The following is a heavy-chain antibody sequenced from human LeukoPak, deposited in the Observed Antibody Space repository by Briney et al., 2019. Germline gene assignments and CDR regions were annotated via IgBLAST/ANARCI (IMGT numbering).Heavy chain of an antibody. CDR2: ISAYNGNT. CDR1: GGTLSSYA. D-gene: IGHD6-19*01. V-gene: IGHV1-18*01. J-gene: IGHJ6*02. CDR3: ASAVAVAGRYGMDV. Sequence: ASVKVSCKASGGTLSSYAITWVRQAPGQGLEWMGWISAYNGNTNYAQKLQGRVTMTTDTSTSTAYMELRSLRSDDTAVYYCASAVAVAGRYGMDVWGQGTTVTVSS.